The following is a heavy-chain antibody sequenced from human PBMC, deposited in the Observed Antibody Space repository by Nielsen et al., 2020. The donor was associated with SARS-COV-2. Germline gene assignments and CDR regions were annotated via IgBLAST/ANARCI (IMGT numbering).Heavy chain of an antibody. V-gene: IGHV3-64D*09. D-gene: IGHD2-15*01. CDR1: GFTFSSYA. Sequence: GESLKISCSASGFTFSSYAMHWVRQAPGKGLEYVSAISSNGGSTYYADSVMGRFTISIDNAKNTLYLQMSSLRAEDTAVYYCVKFAGYCSGGSCYDYWGQGTLVTVSS. CDR2: ISSNGGST. J-gene: IGHJ4*02. CDR3: VKFAGYCSGGSCYDY.